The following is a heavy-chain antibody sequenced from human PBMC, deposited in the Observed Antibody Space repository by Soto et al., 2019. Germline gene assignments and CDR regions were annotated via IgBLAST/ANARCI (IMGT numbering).Heavy chain of an antibody. Sequence: GSLRLSCAASEFTFSSYGMHWVRQAPGKGLEWVSYITNSSSTIYYADSVKGRFTISRDNAKNSLYLQMNSLRDEDTAVYYCARDSPPMDVWGQGTTVTVSS. CDR2: ITNSSSTI. J-gene: IGHJ6*02. V-gene: IGHV3-48*02. CDR1: EFTFSSYG. CDR3: ARDSPPMDV.